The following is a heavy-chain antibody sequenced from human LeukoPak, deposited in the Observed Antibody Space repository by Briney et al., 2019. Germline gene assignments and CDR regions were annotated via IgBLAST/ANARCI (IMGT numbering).Heavy chain of an antibody. J-gene: IGHJ4*02. V-gene: IGHV3-23*01. CDR2: ISGSGGNT. CDR1: GFTFSTYA. CDR3: ARLAWLDRNFDY. Sequence: LSGGSLRLSCAASGFTFSTYAMSWVRQTPGKGLEWVSGISGSGGNTYHADSVKGRFTISRDNSKNTLYLQMKSLRAEDTAVYYYARLAWLDRNFDYWGQGTLLTVSS. D-gene: IGHD6-19*01.